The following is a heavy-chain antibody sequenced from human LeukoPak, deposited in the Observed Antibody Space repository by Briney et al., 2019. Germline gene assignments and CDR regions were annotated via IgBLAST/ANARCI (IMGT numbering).Heavy chain of an antibody. CDR1: GFTSSSYS. D-gene: IGHD3-16*01. Sequence: GGSLRLSCAASGFTSSSYSMNWVRQAPGKGLEWVSSISSSSSYIYYADSVKGRFTISRDNAKNSLYLQMNSLRAEDTAVYYCARDLGGGLGYFQHWGQGTLVTVSS. V-gene: IGHV3-21*01. J-gene: IGHJ1*01. CDR2: ISSSSSYI. CDR3: ARDLGGGLGYFQH.